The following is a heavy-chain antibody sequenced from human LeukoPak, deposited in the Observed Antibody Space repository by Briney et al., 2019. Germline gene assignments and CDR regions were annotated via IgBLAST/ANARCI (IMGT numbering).Heavy chain of an antibody. Sequence: SETLSLTCTVSGGSISSYYWSWIRQPPGKGLEWIGYIYYSGSTNYNPSLKSRVTISVDTSKNQFSLKLSSVAAADTAVYYCARVRGYSYGSYYYYYYMDVWGKGTTVTVSS. CDR2: IYYSGST. D-gene: IGHD5-18*01. V-gene: IGHV4-59*01. CDR1: GGSISSYY. J-gene: IGHJ6*03. CDR3: ARVRGYSYGSYYYYYYMDV.